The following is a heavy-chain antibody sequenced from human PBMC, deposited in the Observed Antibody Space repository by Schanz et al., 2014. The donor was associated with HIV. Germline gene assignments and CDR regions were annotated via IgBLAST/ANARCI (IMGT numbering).Heavy chain of an antibody. Sequence: VQLVESGGGVVQPGRSLRLSCATSGFFLDDYAMHWVREAPGKGLEWVSGISWNSGSRGYAESVKGRFTISRDNAKNSLYLQMNSLRGEDTALYYCAKDAARIYYDILTGPFDSWGQGTLVTVSS. CDR2: ISWNSGSR. CDR1: GFFLDDYA. D-gene: IGHD3-9*01. CDR3: AKDAARIYYDILTGPFDS. J-gene: IGHJ4*02. V-gene: IGHV3-9*01.